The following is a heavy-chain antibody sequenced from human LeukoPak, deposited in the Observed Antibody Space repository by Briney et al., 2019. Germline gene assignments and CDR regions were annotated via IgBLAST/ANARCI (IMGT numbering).Heavy chain of an antibody. V-gene: IGHV3-23*01. D-gene: IGHD1-26*01. CDR1: GLTFSAFA. CDR3: AKDPSYYSGSSNFDY. CDR2: IGANGLNT. Sequence: GGSLRLSCAASGLTFSAFAMTWVRQAPGRGLEWVSGIGANGLNTYYADSVKGRFTISRDNSKNTLYLQMNSLGAEDTAVYYCAKDPSYYSGSSNFDYWGQGTLVTVSS. J-gene: IGHJ4*02.